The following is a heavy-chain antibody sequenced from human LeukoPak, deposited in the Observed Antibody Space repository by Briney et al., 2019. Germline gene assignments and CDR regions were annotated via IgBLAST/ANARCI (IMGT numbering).Heavy chain of an antibody. Sequence: PGGSLRLSCVVSGFTFSNYWMSWVRQAPGKGLEWVANIKQDGSVKYYVESLKGRFTISRDNAKNSLYLQMNSLRAEDTAVYYCATIGYSSSCTDYWGQGTLVRVSS. V-gene: IGHV3-7*01. CDR2: IKQDGSVK. CDR1: GFTFSNYW. D-gene: IGHD6-13*01. CDR3: ATIGYSSSCTDY. J-gene: IGHJ4*02.